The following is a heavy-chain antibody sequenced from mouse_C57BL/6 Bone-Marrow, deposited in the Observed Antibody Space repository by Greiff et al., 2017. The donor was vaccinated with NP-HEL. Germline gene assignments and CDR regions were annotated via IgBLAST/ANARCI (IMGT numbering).Heavy chain of an antibody. V-gene: IGHV1-78*01. J-gene: IGHJ1*03. CDR3: AREGIYYYGSSDFDV. CDR1: GYTFTDHT. D-gene: IGHD1-1*01. CDR2: IYPRDGST. Sequence: QVQLQQSDAELVKPGASVKISCKVSGYTFTDHTIHWMKQRPEQGLEWIGYIYPRDGSTKYNEKFKGKATLTADKSSSTAYMQLNSLTSEDSAVYFCAREGIYYYGSSDFDVWGTGTTVTVSS.